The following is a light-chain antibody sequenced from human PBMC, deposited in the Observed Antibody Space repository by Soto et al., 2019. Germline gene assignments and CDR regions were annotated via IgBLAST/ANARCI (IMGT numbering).Light chain of an antibody. CDR1: SSDVGGYNY. CDR3: SSYTSSSTLRV. V-gene: IGLV2-14*01. J-gene: IGLJ1*01. CDR2: DVS. Sequence: QAVVTQPASVSGSPGQSITISCTGTSSDVGGYNYVSWYQQHPGKAPKLMIYDVSNRPSGVSNRSSGSKSGNTASLTISGLQAEDEADYYCSSYTSSSTLRVFGTGTKVTVL.